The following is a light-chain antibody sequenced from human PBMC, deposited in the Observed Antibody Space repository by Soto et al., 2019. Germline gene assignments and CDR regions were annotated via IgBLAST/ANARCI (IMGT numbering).Light chain of an antibody. V-gene: IGKV1-33*01. CDR3: QQYDIITTT. Sequence: QKPGKAPNILIYDASNLEIGVPSRLSGSGSGTHFTCTISSLQTEYSVVYYCQQYDIITTTFGRGTRLEIK. CDR2: DAS. J-gene: IGKJ5*01.